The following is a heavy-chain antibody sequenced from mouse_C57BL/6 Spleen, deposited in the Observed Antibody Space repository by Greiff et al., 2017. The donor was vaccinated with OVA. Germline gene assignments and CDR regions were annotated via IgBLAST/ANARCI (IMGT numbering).Heavy chain of an antibody. CDR2: INPSSGYT. J-gene: IGHJ1*03. D-gene: IGHD1-1*02. CDR1: GYTFTSYT. CDR3: ARSLYGSDWYFDV. V-gene: IGHV1-4*01. Sequence: QVQLKQSGAELARPGASVKMSCKASGYTFTSYTMHWVKQRPGQGLEWIGYINPSSGYTKYNQKFKDKATLTADKSSSTAYMQLSSLTSEDSAVYYCARSLYGSDWYFDVWGTGTTVTVSS.